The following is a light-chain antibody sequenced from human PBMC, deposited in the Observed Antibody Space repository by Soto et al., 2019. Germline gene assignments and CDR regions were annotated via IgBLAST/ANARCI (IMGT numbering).Light chain of an antibody. J-gene: IGKJ1*01. CDR3: QQYGSAPWT. Sequence: EIVLTQSPGTLSLSPGERATLSCRASQSVSSSLAWYQQKPGQAPRLLIHGASSRATGIPDRFSGSGSGTDFTLAISRLEPEDFAVDSCQQYGSAPWTFGQGTKVEIK. CDR2: GAS. CDR1: QSVSSS. V-gene: IGKV3-20*01.